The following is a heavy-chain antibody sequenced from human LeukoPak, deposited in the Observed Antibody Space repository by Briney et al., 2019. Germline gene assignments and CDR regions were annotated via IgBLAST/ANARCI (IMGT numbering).Heavy chain of an antibody. D-gene: IGHD3-22*01. CDR3: ASYYYDSSGYSDYYFDY. V-gene: IGHV1-69*05. Sequence: SVKVSCKASGGTFSSYAISWVRQAPEQGLEWMGGIIPIFGTANYAQKFQGRVTITTDESTSTAYMELSSLRSEDTAVYYCASYYYDSSGYSDYYFDYWGQGTLVTVSS. CDR2: IIPIFGTA. CDR1: GGTFSSYA. J-gene: IGHJ4*02.